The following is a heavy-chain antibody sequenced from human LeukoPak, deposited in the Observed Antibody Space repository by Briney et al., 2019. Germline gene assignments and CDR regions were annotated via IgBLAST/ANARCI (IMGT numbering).Heavy chain of an antibody. D-gene: IGHD6-19*01. J-gene: IGHJ4*02. CDR1: GGSISSYY. CDR2: IYYSGST. V-gene: IGHV4-59*08. Sequence: PSETLSLTCTVSGGSISSYYWSWIRQPPGTGLEWIGYIYYSGSTSYNPSLNSRVTISLDTSKNQFSLNLSSVTAADTAVYYCARRESSGFFDYWGQGTLVTVSS. CDR3: ARRESSGFFDY.